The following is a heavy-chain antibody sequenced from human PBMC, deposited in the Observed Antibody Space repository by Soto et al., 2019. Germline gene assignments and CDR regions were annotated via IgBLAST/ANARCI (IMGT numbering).Heavy chain of an antibody. D-gene: IGHD6-6*01. CDR3: ASSSPFHY. J-gene: IGHJ4*02. V-gene: IGHV4-30-2*01. CDR2: IYYGGST. CDR1: GGSISSGDYS. Sequence: SETLSLTCAVSGGSISSGDYSWNWIRQPPGKGLEWIGYIYYGGSTYYNPSLQSRVTMSVDRSRNQFSLKLTSVTAADTGVYYCASSSPFHYWGPGILVTVSS.